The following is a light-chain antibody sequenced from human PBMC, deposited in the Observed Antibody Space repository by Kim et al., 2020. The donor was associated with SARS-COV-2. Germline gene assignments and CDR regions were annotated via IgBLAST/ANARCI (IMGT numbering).Light chain of an antibody. V-gene: IGLV2-8*01. CDR3: SSYAGSNNWV. CDR2: EVS. CDR1: SSDVGGYNY. Sequence: GQSLTLSCTGTSSDVGGYNYVSWYQQHPGKAPKLMIYEVSKRPSGVPDRFSGSKSGNTASLTVSGLQAEDEADYYCSSYAGSNNWVFGGGTQLTVL. J-gene: IGLJ3*02.